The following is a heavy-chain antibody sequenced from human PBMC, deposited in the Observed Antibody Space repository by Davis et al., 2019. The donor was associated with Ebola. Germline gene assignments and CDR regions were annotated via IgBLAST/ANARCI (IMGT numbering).Heavy chain of an antibody. CDR3: AGAVTLTTPWY. V-gene: IGHV4-38-2*01. CDR1: GSSISSGFY. CDR2: VYQSGDT. J-gene: IGHJ4*02. D-gene: IGHD4-17*01. Sequence: PSETLSLTCAVSGSSISSGFYWGWIRQPPGKGLEWIGSVYQSGDTHYNPSFKSRVTISADTSKNMFSLGLTSVTAADTAVYSCAGAVTLTTPWYWGQGTQVTVSS.